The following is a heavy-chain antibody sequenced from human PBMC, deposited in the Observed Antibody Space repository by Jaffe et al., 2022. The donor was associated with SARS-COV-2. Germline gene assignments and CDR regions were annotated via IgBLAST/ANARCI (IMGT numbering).Heavy chain of an antibody. CDR2: ISPRGDVI. V-gene: IGHV3-11*01. CDR3: ARYRGFHYYLDV. J-gene: IGHJ6*03. Sequence: VQLVESGGGLVKPGGSLRLSCAASGFTFNDHYMTWVRQAPGKGPELVAYISPRGDVIHYLDSVRGRFTISRDNSMSSLFLQMNRLADDDTAIYYCARYRGFHYYLDVWGKGTKVTVSS. CDR1: GFTFNDHY. D-gene: IGHD3-10*01.